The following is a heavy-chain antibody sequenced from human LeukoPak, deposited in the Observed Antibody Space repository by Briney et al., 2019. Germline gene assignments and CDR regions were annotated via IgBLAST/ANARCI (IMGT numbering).Heavy chain of an antibody. V-gene: IGHV3-66*01. Sequence: GGSLRLSCAASGFTVSSNYMSWVRQAPGKGLEWVSVIYSGGSTYYADSVKGRFTISRDNSKNTLYLQMSRLRAEDTAVYYCARVLDTAGMGYWGHGTLVTVSS. D-gene: IGHD5-18*01. J-gene: IGHJ4*01. CDR2: IYSGGST. CDR3: ARVLDTAGMGY. CDR1: GFTVSSNY.